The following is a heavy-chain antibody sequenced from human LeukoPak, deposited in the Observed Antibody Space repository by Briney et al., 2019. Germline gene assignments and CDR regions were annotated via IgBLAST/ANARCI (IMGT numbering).Heavy chain of an antibody. J-gene: IGHJ4*01. CDR1: GFTFGSYW. V-gene: IGHV3-7*03. D-gene: IGHD1-14*01. Sequence: PGGSLRLSCSASGFTFGSYWMNWVRQAPGKGPEWVANIKQDGSEINYVDSVKGRFIISRDNDKNSLYLQMNSLRVDDTGVYDCAGGSGWITGDWGHGTLDTVSS. CDR3: AGGSGWITGD. CDR2: IKQDGSEI.